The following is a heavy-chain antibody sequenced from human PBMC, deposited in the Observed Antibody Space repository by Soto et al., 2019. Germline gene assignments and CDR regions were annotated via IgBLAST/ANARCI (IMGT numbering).Heavy chain of an antibody. CDR1: GFTFSNAW. D-gene: IGHD2-2*01. J-gene: IGHJ4*02. CDR2: IKSKTDGGTT. Sequence: GGSLRLSCAASGFTFSNAWMSWVRQAPGKGLEWVGRIKSKTDGGTTDYAAPVKGRFTISRGDSKNTLYLQMNSLKTEDTAVYXCTTPSRDGFNLYYFDYWGQGTLVTVSS. CDR3: TTPSRDGFNLYYFDY. V-gene: IGHV3-15*01.